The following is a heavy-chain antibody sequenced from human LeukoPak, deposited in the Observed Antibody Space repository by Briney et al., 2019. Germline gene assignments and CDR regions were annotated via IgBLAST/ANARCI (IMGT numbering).Heavy chain of an antibody. V-gene: IGHV3-23*01. J-gene: IGHJ6*02. CDR1: GFTFSSYT. Sequence: GGSLRLSCAASGFTFSSYTMSWVRQAPGKGLEWVSAISGSGGSTYYADSVKGRFTISRDNSKNTLYLQMNSLRAEYTAVYYWAKDLATRYYYYYGMDVWGQGTTVTVSS. CDR3: AKDLATRYYYYYGMDV. CDR2: ISGSGGST. D-gene: IGHD6-6*01.